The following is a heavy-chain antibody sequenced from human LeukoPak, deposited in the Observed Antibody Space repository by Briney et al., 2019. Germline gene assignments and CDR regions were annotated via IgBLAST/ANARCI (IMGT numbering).Heavy chain of an antibody. D-gene: IGHD3-3*01. CDR3: ARDPDGGFDP. V-gene: IGHV3-7*01. J-gene: IGHJ5*02. CDR1: GFTFSSYW. CDR2: IEQDGSEK. Sequence: GGSLRLSCAASGFTFSSYWMSWVRRAPGKGLEWVANIEQDGSEKYYVDSVKGRFTISRDNAKNSLYLQMNSLRVEDTAVYYCARDPDGGFDPWGQGTLVTVSS.